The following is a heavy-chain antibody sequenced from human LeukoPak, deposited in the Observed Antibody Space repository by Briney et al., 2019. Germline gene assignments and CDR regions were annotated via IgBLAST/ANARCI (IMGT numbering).Heavy chain of an antibody. Sequence: SETLSLTCTVSGGSMSSYYWSWIRQPPGKGLEWIGYIHYSGTTNYNPSLKSRVTMSLDTSKNQFSLKLSSVTAADTAVYYCARQKYFDYWGQGALVTVSS. CDR1: GGSMSSYY. CDR3: ARQKYFDY. J-gene: IGHJ4*02. V-gene: IGHV4-59*08. CDR2: IHYSGTT.